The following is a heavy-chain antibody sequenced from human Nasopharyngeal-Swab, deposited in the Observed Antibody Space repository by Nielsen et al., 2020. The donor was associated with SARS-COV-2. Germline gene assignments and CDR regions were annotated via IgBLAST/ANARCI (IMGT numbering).Heavy chain of an antibody. CDR2: INPSGGNT. J-gene: IGHJ4*02. CDR1: GYTFTSYY. V-gene: IGHV1-46*01. CDR3: ARDRGLYYYDSSGFDY. Sequence: ASVKVSCKASGYTFTSYYMHWVRQAPGQGLEWMGIINPSGGNTNYAQKLQGRVTMTTDTSTSTAYMELRSLRSDDTAVYYCARDRGLYYYDSSGFDYWGQGTLVTVSS. D-gene: IGHD3-22*01.